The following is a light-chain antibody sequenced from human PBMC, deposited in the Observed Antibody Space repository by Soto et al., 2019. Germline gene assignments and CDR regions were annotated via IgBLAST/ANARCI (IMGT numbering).Light chain of an antibody. J-gene: IGKJ1*01. Sequence: ELVLTQSPGTLSLSPGERATLSCRASQSVSGSYLAWYQQKPGQAPRLLIFGVSTRATGIPDRFSGSGSGTDFTLTISRLEPEDLAVYYCQQYGNSLWTFGQGTKVEIK. CDR2: GVS. CDR3: QQYGNSLWT. V-gene: IGKV3-20*01. CDR1: QSVSGSY.